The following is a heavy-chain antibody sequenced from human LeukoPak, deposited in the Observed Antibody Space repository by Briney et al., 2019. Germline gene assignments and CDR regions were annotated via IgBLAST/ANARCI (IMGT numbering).Heavy chain of an antibody. Sequence: QPGRSLRLSCAASGFTFSSYAMHWVRQAPGKGLEWVAVISYDGSNKYYADSVKGRFTISRDNSKNTLYLQMNSLRAEDTAVYYCAKDLKVYYYYGMDVWGQGTTVTVSS. V-gene: IGHV3-30-3*01. CDR3: AKDLKVYYYYGMDV. CDR1: GFTFSSYA. J-gene: IGHJ6*02. CDR2: ISYDGSNK.